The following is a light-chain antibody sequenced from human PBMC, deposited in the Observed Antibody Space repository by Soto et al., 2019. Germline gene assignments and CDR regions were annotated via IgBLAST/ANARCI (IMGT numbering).Light chain of an antibody. V-gene: IGKV4-1*01. J-gene: IGKJ3*01. Sequence: DIVMTQSPDSLAVSLGERATINCKSSQSVLYSSKNKNYLAWYQQKPGQPPKLLIYWASTRESGVPDRFSGSGSGTDLTLTISSLQAEDVAVYYCQQHYSTPFTFGPGTKVDIK. CDR2: WAS. CDR1: QSVLYSSKNKNY. CDR3: QQHYSTPFT.